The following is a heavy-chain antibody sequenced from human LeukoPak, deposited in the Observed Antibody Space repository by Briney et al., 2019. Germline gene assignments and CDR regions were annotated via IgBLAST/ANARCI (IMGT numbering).Heavy chain of an antibody. CDR2: IGTAGDT. D-gene: IGHD6-13*01. J-gene: IGHJ4*02. CDR1: GFTFSSYD. V-gene: IGHV3-13*01. CDR3: ARASAASRIAAAAGLLDY. Sequence: SGGSLRLSCAASGFTFSSYDMHWVRQATGKGLEWVSAIGTAGDTYYPGSVKGRFTISRENAKNSLYLQMNSLRAGDTAVYYCARASAASRIAAAAGLLDYWGQGTLVTVSS.